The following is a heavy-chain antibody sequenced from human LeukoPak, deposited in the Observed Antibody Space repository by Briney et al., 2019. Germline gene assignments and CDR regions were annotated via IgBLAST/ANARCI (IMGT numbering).Heavy chain of an antibody. Sequence: SETLSLTCGVYGGSFSNYYWTWIRQPPGKGLEWIGEINHSGSINYNPSLKSRVTISVDTSKNQFSLKLSSVTAADTAVYFCASVVVVTAIWSYWDQGTLVTVS. CDR2: INHSGSI. J-gene: IGHJ4*02. CDR3: ASVVVVTAIWSY. V-gene: IGHV4-34*01. CDR1: GGSFSNYY. D-gene: IGHD2-21*02.